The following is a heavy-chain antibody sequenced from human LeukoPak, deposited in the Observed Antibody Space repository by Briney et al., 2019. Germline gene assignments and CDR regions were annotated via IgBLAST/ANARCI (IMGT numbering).Heavy chain of an antibody. Sequence: SVKVSCKASGGTFSSYAISWVRQAPGQGLEWMGGIIPIFGTANYAQKFQGRVTITADESTSTAYMELSRLRSDDTAVYYCARAASRGELAAFDIWGQGTMVTVSS. CDR3: ARAASRGELAAFDI. D-gene: IGHD1-26*01. CDR2: IIPIFGTA. J-gene: IGHJ3*02. CDR1: GGTFSSYA. V-gene: IGHV1-69*13.